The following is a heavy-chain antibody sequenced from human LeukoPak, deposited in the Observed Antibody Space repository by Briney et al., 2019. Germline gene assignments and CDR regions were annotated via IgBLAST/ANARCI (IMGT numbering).Heavy chain of an antibody. CDR1: GFTLSSCA. V-gene: IGHV3-64*02. Sequence: PGGSLRLSCSASGFTLSSCAMHWVRQAPGKGLEYVSGISTNGGSIYYADSVKGRFTISRDNSKNMLYLQMTSLRAEDTAVYYCARGPNIVVVVAATWNFDYWGQGTLVTVSS. CDR3: ARGPNIVVVVAATWNFDY. CDR2: ISTNGGSI. J-gene: IGHJ4*02. D-gene: IGHD2-15*01.